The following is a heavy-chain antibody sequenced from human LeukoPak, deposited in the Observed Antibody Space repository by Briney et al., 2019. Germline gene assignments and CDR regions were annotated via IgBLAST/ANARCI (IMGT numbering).Heavy chain of an antibody. CDR2: INHSGST. Sequence: SETLSLTCAVYGGSFSGYYRSWIRQPPGKGLEWIGEINHSGSTNYNPSLKSRVTISVDTSKNQFSLKLSSVTAADTAVYYCARGRGGYSGSPRGFDYWGQGTLVTASS. CDR3: ARGRGGYSGSPRGFDY. D-gene: IGHD1-26*01. J-gene: IGHJ4*02. V-gene: IGHV4-34*01. CDR1: GGSFSGYY.